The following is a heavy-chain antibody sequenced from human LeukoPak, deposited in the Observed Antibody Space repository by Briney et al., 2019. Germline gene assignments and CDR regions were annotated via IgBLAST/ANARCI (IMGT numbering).Heavy chain of an antibody. J-gene: IGHJ4*02. CDR2: IYDNGNT. CDR3: AREPTSGWYDY. CDR1: GGSIRSYY. Sequence: SETLSLTCTVSGGSIRSYYWSWIRQPPGKGREWIGYIYDNGNTNYNPSLKSRVTISVDTSKNQFSLKLSSVTAADTAVYYCAREPTSGWYDYWGQGTLVTVSS. D-gene: IGHD6-19*01. V-gene: IGHV4-59*01.